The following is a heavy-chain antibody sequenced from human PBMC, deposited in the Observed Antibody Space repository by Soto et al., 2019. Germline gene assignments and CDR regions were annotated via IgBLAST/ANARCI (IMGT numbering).Heavy chain of an antibody. Sequence: QVQLVQSGAEVKKPGASVKVSCKASGYTFTSYAMHWVRQAPGQRLEWMGWINAGNGNTKYSQKFQGRVTITRDTSASRAYMELSSLRSEDTAVYYCARVSGPNWFDPWGQGTLVTVSS. CDR2: INAGNGNT. V-gene: IGHV1-3*01. D-gene: IGHD1-1*01. CDR3: ARVSGPNWFDP. CDR1: GYTFTSYA. J-gene: IGHJ5*01.